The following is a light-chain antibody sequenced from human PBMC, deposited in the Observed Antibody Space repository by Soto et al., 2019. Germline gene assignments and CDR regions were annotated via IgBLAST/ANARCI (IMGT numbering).Light chain of an antibody. CDR1: QTISSW. CDR2: KAS. Sequence: DIQMTQSPSTLSGSVGDRVTITCRASQTISSWLAWYQQKPGKAPKLLIYKASTLKSGVPSRFSGSGSGTEFTLTISSLQPDYFATYYCQHYKSYSETFGQGTKVDIK. CDR3: QHYKSYSET. J-gene: IGKJ1*01. V-gene: IGKV1-5*03.